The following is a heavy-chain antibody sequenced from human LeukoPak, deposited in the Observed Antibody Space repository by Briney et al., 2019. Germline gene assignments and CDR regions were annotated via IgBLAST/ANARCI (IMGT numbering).Heavy chain of an antibody. CDR1: GGSISSYY. J-gene: IGHJ4*02. V-gene: IGHV4-4*07. CDR2: IYSSGTT. D-gene: IGHD6-19*01. CDR3: ARGSSGWFPIDY. Sequence: SETLSLTCTVSGGSISSYYWSWIRQPAGKGLEWIGRIYSSGTTNYNPPFKSRVTMSVDTSKNQFSLNPNSLTAADTAVYYCARGSSGWFPIDYWGQGILVTASS.